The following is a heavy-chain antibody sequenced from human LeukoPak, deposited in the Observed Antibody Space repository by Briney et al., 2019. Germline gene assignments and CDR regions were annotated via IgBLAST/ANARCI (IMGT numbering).Heavy chain of an antibody. CDR3: AKDPGFDP. CDR1: GFTFSSYG. V-gene: IGHV3-30*18. J-gene: IGHJ5*02. Sequence: WGSLRLSCAASGFTFSSYGMHWVRQAPGKGLEWVAVISYDGSNKYYADSVKGRFTISRDNSKNTLYLQMNSLRAEDTAVYYCAKDPGFDPWGQGTLVTVSS. CDR2: ISYDGSNK.